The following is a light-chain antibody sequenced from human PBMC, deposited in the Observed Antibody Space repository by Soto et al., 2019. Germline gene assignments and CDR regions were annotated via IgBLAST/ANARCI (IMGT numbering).Light chain of an antibody. Sequence: EFVLTQSPGKLSLSPGERATLSCRASQSISSSFLAWYQQKPGQAPRLLIYGASSRGTGIPDRFSGSGSGTDLPLTISRLEPEDGAVYYCQQYGSSPPLTFGGGTKVEIK. V-gene: IGKV3-20*01. CDR2: GAS. CDR3: QQYGSSPPLT. J-gene: IGKJ4*01. CDR1: QSISSSF.